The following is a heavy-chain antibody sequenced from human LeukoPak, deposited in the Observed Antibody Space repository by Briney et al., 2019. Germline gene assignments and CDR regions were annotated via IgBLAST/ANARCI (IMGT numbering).Heavy chain of an antibody. CDR1: GYTFTSYD. D-gene: IGHD6-13*01. Sequence: ASVKVSCKASGYTFTSYDINWVRQATGQGLEWMGWMNPNGGNTGYAQKFRGRVTMTRNTSISTAYMELTSLRSEDTAVYYCARRGNSSPHFDWVQGTLVTVSS. V-gene: IGHV1-8*01. CDR2: MNPNGGNT. J-gene: IGHJ4*02. CDR3: ARRGNSSPHFD.